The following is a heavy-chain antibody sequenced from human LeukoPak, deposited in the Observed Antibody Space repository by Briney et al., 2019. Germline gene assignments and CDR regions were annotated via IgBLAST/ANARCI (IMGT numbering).Heavy chain of an antibody. CDR3: ARTNPVARNSLDY. D-gene: IGHD1-14*01. CDR2: IFHGGST. V-gene: IGHV4-4*02. Sequence: SETLSLTCTVSGVAISSGNWWSWVRQLPGKGLEWIGDIFHGGSTNSNPSLRSRVTMSEDKSKNQFSLKLSSVTAADTAVYYCARTNPVARNSLDYWGPGTLVTVSS. CDR1: GVAISSGNW. J-gene: IGHJ4*02.